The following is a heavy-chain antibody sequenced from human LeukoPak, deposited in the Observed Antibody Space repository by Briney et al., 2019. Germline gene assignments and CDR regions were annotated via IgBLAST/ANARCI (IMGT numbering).Heavy chain of an antibody. CDR2: ISSSGSTI. CDR3: ARDAIAVAGTGIDY. Sequence: GGSLRLSCAASGFTFSDYYMNWIRQAPGKGLEWVSYISSSGSTIYYADSVKGRFTISRHNAKTSLYLQMNCLRAEDTAVYYCARDAIAVAGTGIDYWGQGTLVTVSS. V-gene: IGHV3-11*01. CDR1: GFTFSDYY. J-gene: IGHJ4*02. D-gene: IGHD6-19*01.